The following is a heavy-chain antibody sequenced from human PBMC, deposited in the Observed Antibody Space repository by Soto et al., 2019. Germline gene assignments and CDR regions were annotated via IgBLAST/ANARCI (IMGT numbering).Heavy chain of an antibody. D-gene: IGHD1-26*01. CDR3: ARAGAVPGHYYYYYGMDV. Sequence: WLTLSPTWAISWDSVFSNIAALNWIRESPSRGLEWLGMTVYKSKCYNDNAVSVKSRITINPDTSKNQFSLQLNSVPPEDTAVYYCARAGAVPGHYYYYYGMDVWGQGTTVTVSS. CDR2: TVYKSKCYN. V-gene: IGHV6-1*01. J-gene: IGHJ6*02. CDR1: WDSVFSNIAA.